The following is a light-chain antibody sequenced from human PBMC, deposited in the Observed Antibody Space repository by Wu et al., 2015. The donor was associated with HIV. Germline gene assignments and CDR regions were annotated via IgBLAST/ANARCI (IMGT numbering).Light chain of an antibody. CDR2: GAS. CDR1: QSVSTY. CDR3: QHRQNWPLT. Sequence: EILMTQSPATLSVSPGEAVTLSCRASQSVSTYLAWYQQTPGQAPRLLIYGASTRPTGVPARFSGFGSGTDFTLTITSLESEDFALYYCQHRQNWPLTFGGGTKVEIK. V-gene: IGKV3-15*01. J-gene: IGKJ4*01.